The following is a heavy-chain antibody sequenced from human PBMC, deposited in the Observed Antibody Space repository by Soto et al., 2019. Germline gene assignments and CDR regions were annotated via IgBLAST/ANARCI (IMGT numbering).Heavy chain of an antibody. V-gene: IGHV1-46*03. Sequence: ASVKVSCKASGYTFTSYYMHWVRQAPGQGLEWMGIINPSGGSTSYAQKFQGRVTMTRDTSTSTVYMELSSLRSEDTAVYYCARSPYSSSSGYDAFDTWGQGTMVTVSS. CDR1: GYTFTSYY. CDR2: INPSGGST. CDR3: ARSPYSSSSGYDAFDT. D-gene: IGHD6-6*01. J-gene: IGHJ3*02.